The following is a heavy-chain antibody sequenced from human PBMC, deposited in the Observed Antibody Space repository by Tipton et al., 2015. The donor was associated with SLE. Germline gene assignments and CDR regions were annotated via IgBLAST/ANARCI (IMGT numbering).Heavy chain of an antibody. J-gene: IGHJ4*02. V-gene: IGHV4-39*07. CDR3: ARDGFNIHPWRFDY. D-gene: IGHD2-2*02. CDR1: DGSISRDSYY. CDR2: VYNGGTT. Sequence: LRLSCTVSDGSISRDSYYWAWIRQSPGKGLEWIGNVYNGGTTHYNPSLKSRVTISLDTPRNRFSLQMTSVTAADTAVYYCARDGFNIHPWRFDYWGRGILVTVSS.